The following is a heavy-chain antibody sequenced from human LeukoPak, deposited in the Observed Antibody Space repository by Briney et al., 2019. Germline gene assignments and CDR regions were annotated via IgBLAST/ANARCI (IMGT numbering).Heavy chain of an antibody. CDR2: IIPIFGTA. J-gene: IGHJ3*02. Sequence: GSSVKVSCKASGGTFSSYAISWVRQAPGQGLEWMGGIIPIFGTANYAQKFQGRVTITADKSTSTAYMELSSLRSEDTAVYYCARDRDSSSSPMDAFDIWGQGTMVTVSS. CDR3: ARDRDSSSSPMDAFDI. D-gene: IGHD6-6*01. V-gene: IGHV1-69*06. CDR1: GGTFSSYA.